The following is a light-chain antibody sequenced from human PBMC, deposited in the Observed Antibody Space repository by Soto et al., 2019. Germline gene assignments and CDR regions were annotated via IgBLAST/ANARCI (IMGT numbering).Light chain of an antibody. J-gene: IGKJ2*01. CDR2: KAS. Sequence: DIQMTQSPSTLSASVGDRVTIACRASENIKSWLAWYQQQPGKAPKRLIYKASSLQSGVPSRFSGSGSGTEFTLTISSLQADDFATYYCQQDNSYPYTFGQGTRLEIK. V-gene: IGKV1-5*03. CDR1: ENIKSW. CDR3: QQDNSYPYT.